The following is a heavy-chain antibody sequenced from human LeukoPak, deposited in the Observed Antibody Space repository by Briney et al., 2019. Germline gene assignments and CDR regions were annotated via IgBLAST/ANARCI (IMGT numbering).Heavy chain of an antibody. CDR2: INHSGST. V-gene: IGHV4-34*01. Sequence: SETLSLTCAVYGGSFSGYYWSWIRQPPGKGLEWIGEINHSGSTNYNPSLKSRVTISVDTSKNQFSLKLSSVTAADTAVYYCARGGYQNWFDPWGQGTLVTVSS. J-gene: IGHJ5*02. CDR1: GGSFSGYY. D-gene: IGHD5-12*01. CDR3: ARGGYQNWFDP.